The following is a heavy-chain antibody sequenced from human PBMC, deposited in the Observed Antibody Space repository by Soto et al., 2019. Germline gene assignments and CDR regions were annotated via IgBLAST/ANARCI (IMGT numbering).Heavy chain of an antibody. CDR2: SRDKGNSYST. V-gene: IGHV3-72*01. Sequence: EVQLVESGGGLVQPGGSLRLSCAGSGFTFSDYYIDWVRQAPGKGLEWVGRSRDKGNSYSTDYAASVKGRFTVSRDASKNSLYLQMNSLKTADTALYYCTRSITGTTSFDYWGQGTLVSVSS. J-gene: IGHJ4*02. D-gene: IGHD1-7*01. CDR1: GFTFSDYY. CDR3: TRSITGTTSFDY.